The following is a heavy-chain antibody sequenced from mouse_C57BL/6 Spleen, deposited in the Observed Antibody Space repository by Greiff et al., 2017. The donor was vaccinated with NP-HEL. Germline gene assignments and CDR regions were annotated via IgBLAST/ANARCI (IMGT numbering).Heavy chain of an antibody. D-gene: IGHD1-1*01. J-gene: IGHJ4*01. Sequence: EVHLVESGGGLVKPGGSLKLSCAASGFTFSDYGMHWVRQAPEKGLEWVAYISSGSSTIYYADTVKGRFTISRDNAKNTLFLQMTSLRSEDTAMYYCARPIYYYGGPYAMDYWGQGTSVTVSS. CDR1: GFTFSDYG. CDR2: ISSGSSTI. CDR3: ARPIYYYGGPYAMDY. V-gene: IGHV5-17*01.